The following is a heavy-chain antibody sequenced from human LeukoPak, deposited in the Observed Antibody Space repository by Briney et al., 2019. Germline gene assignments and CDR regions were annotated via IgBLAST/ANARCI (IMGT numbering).Heavy chain of an antibody. CDR1: GGTFSSYT. CDR2: IIPILGIA. J-gene: IGHJ4*02. Sequence: SVKVSCKASGGTFSSYTISWVRQAPGQGLEWMGRIIPILGIANYAQKFQGRVTITADKSTSTAYMELSSLRSEDTAVYYCAASGYSYGYPFDYWGQGTLVTVSS. D-gene: IGHD5-18*01. V-gene: IGHV1-69*02. CDR3: AASGYSYGYPFDY.